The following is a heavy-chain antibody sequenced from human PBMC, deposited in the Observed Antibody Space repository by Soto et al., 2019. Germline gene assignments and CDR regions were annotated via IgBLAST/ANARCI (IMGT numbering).Heavy chain of an antibody. D-gene: IGHD6-13*01. CDR3: ARGRTVSTYSRYWDSGWYFDL. Sequence: QAQLQQWGAGLLKPSETLSLTCAVYGGSFSGYYWSWIRQPPGKGLEGIGEINDSGSTNYNPSLKSRVTISVDTSKNQFSLKLSSVNAADMAVYYCARGRTVSTYSRYWDSGWYFDLWGRGTLVTVS. V-gene: IGHV4-34*01. CDR2: INDSGST. CDR1: GGSFSGYY. J-gene: IGHJ2*01.